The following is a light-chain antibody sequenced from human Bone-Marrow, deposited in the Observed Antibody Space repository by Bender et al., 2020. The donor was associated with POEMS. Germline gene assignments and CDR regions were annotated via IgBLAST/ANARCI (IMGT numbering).Light chain of an antibody. CDR3: QVWDRSSDHYV. CDR1: KLGNKY. CDR2: KDK. Sequence: SYVLIQPPSMSVSPGQTASITCSGDKLGNKYVCWYQQKPGQSPVLVIHKDKQRPSGVPDRFSGSNTGKTAALTINRVEAGDEADYYCQVWDRSSDHYVFGTGTKVTVL. J-gene: IGLJ1*01. V-gene: IGLV3-1*01.